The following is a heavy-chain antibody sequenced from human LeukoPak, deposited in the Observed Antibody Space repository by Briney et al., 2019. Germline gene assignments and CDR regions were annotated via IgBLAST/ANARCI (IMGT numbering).Heavy chain of an antibody. CDR1: GGSISIYY. CDR2: IYYSGST. CDR3: ARSGGYSSPLGY. J-gene: IGHJ4*02. D-gene: IGHD6-13*01. Sequence: SETLSLTCTLSGGSISIYYWTWIRQPPGKGLEWIGYIYYSGSTNYNPSLKSRVTISVDTSKNQFSLKLSSVNAADTAVYYCARSGGYSSPLGYWGQGTLVTVSS. V-gene: IGHV4-59*08.